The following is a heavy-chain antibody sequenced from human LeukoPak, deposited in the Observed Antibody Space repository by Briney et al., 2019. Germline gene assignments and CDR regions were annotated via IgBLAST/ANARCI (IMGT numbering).Heavy chain of an antibody. Sequence: GALVKVSCKASGYTFTSYGISWVRQAPGQGPEWMGWISADNGNTKYTQKLQGRVTMTTDTSTSTAYMELRSLRSDDTAVYYCAREHTIFGVVIMAFDYWGQGTLVTVSS. CDR3: AREHTIFGVVIMAFDY. CDR1: GYTFTSYG. J-gene: IGHJ4*02. V-gene: IGHV1-18*01. CDR2: ISADNGNT. D-gene: IGHD3-3*01.